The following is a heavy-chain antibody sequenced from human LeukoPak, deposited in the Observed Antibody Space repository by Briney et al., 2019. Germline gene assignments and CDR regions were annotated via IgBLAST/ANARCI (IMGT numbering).Heavy chain of an antibody. J-gene: IGHJ4*02. CDR3: TRARDYGRFDY. V-gene: IGHV3-49*04. CDR1: GFTFSSSW. CDR2: IRSKAYGGTT. D-gene: IGHD4-17*01. Sequence: GGSLRLSCAASGFTFSSSWMSWVRQAPGKGLEWVGFIRSKAYGGTTEYAASAKGRFTISRDDSKSIAYLQMNSLKTEDTAVYYCTRARDYGRFDYWGQGTLVTVSS.